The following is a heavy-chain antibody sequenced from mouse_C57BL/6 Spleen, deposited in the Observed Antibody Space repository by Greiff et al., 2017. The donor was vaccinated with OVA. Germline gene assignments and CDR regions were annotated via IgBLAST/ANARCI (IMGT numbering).Heavy chain of an antibody. CDR3: ARWPYYDYDAPDYYAMDY. CDR1: GYTFTSYW. D-gene: IGHD2-4*01. V-gene: IGHV1-55*01. J-gene: IGHJ4*01. CDR2: IYPGSGST. Sequence: QVQLQQPGAELVKPGASVKMSCKASGYTFTSYWITWVKQRPGQGLEWIGDIYPGSGSTNYNEKFKSKATLTVDTSSSTAYMQLSSLTSEDSAVYYCARWPYYDYDAPDYYAMDYWGQGTSVTVSS.